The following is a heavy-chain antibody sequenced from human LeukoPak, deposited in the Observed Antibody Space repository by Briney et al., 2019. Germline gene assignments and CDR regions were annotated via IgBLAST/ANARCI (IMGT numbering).Heavy chain of an antibody. J-gene: IGHJ4*02. V-gene: IGHV3-23*01. D-gene: IGHD5-24*01. Sequence: GGSLRLSSAASGFTFSNYAMSWVLHAPGKGLEWVSSIHYSGGSTYYADSVKGRFTVSRDNSKNTLYLQMNSLRVEDTDVYYCAKVIREVDMSHDYWGQGALVTVSS. CDR2: IHYSGGST. CDR3: AKVIREVDMSHDY. CDR1: GFTFSNYA.